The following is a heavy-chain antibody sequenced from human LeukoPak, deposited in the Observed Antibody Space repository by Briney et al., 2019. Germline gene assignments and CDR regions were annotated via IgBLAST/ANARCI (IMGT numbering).Heavy chain of an antibody. D-gene: IGHD3-3*01. Sequence: GGSLRLSCAASGFTFISYWMSSVRQAPGKGLEGVANIKQEGSEQYYVDSVHGQFTLSRDNAKNSLYMQMNSLRAEDTAVYYCARDVYDFWSGYHYYYYYYMDVWGKGTTVTVSS. V-gene: IGHV3-7*01. CDR1: GFTFISYW. CDR3: ARDVYDFWSGYHYYYYYYMDV. CDR2: IKQEGSEQ. J-gene: IGHJ6*03.